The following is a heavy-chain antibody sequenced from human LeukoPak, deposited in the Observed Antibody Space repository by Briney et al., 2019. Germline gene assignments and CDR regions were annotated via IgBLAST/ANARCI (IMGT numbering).Heavy chain of an antibody. D-gene: IGHD1-26*01. J-gene: IGHJ4*02. Sequence: PGRSLRLSCAASGFTFSSYGMHWVRQAPGKGLKWVAVIWYDGSNKYYADSVKGRFTISRDNSKNTLYLQMNSLRAEDTAVYYCARIAVGAADYWGQGTLVTVSS. CDR1: GFTFSSYG. CDR3: ARIAVGAADY. CDR2: IWYDGSNK. V-gene: IGHV3-33*01.